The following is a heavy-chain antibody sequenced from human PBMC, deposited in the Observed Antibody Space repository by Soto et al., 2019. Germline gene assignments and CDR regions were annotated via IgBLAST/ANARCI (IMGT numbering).Heavy chain of an antibody. V-gene: IGHV4-34*01. CDR1: GGSFSGHY. D-gene: IGHD3-9*01. CDR3: ARESHDILTGPPWVWYFDL. J-gene: IGHJ2*01. Sequence: QVQLQPWGAGPLRPLETLSLTCGVSGGSFSGHYWAWIRQSPGKGLGWIGEINDRGSINYTQSMKRRVSISVNTSKNHCSLNLRSVTAADPAVYSCARESHDILTGPPWVWYFDLWGRGTLVTVSS. CDR2: INDRGSI.